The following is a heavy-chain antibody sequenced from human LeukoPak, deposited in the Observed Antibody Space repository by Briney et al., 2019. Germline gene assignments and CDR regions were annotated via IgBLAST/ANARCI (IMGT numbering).Heavy chain of an antibody. V-gene: IGHV1-18*01. J-gene: IGHJ5*02. CDR2: IHPYNGNT. CDR3: ARDRGAARPGWCDP. Sequence: ASVKVSCKASGYSFTPYGISWVRQAPGQGLEWMGWIHPYNGNTNYAQMLQGRVTMTTDTSTSTAYMELRSLRSDDTPVYYCARDRGAARPGWCDPWGQGTLVTVSS. D-gene: IGHD6-6*01. CDR1: GYSFTPYG.